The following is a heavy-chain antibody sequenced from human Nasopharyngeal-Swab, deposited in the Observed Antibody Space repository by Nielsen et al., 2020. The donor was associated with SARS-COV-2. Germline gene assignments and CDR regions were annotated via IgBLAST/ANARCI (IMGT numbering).Heavy chain of an antibody. D-gene: IGHD2-15*01. CDR2: IYTSGST. CDR3: ARSAAQTNNFYYYYGMDV. J-gene: IGHJ6*02. V-gene: IGHV4-4*07. Sequence: SETLSLTCTVSGGSISSYYWSWIRQPAGKGLEWIGRIYTSGSTNYNPSLKSRVTLSVDTSKSQFSLKLSSVTAADTAVYYCARSAAQTNNFYYYYGMDVWGQGTTVTVSS. CDR1: GGSISSYY.